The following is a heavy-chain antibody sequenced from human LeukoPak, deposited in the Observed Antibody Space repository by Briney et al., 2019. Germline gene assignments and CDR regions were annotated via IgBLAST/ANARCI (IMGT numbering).Heavy chain of an antibody. CDR2: ISGSGGST. J-gene: IGHJ4*02. D-gene: IGHD1-26*01. CDR3: AKVWAGSYFGFYFDY. CDR1: GFTFSSYA. V-gene: IGHV3-23*01. Sequence: PGGSLRLSCAASGFTFSSYAMSWVRQAPGKGLEWVSAISGSGGSTYYADSVKGRFTISRDSSKNTLYLQMNSLRAEDTAVYYCAKVWAGSYFGFYFDYWGQGTLVTVSS.